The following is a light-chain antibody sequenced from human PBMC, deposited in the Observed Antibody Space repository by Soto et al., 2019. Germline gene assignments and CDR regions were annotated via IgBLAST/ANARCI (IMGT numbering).Light chain of an antibody. CDR3: QQRHMWPIT. V-gene: IGKV3D-20*02. J-gene: IGKJ5*01. CDR1: QSVSSSH. CDR2: GAS. Sequence: PGERVTLSCSASQSVSSSHLTWYQQKPGQAPRLLIYGASTRATGIPPRFSGSGSGTDFTLTISSLEPEDSAVYYCQQRHMWPITFGQGTRLEIK.